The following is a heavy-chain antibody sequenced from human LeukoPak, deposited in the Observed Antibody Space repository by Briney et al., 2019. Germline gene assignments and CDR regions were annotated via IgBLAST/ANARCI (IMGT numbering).Heavy chain of an antibody. CDR1: GFTFSNAW. J-gene: IGHJ4*02. D-gene: IGHD3-22*01. CDR3: TTYPVQYYYDSSGYYYPH. CDR2: IKSKTDGGTT. V-gene: IGHV3-15*01. Sequence: PGGSLRLSCAASGFTFSNAWMSWVRQAPGKGLEWVGRIKSKTDGGTTDYAAPVKGRFTISRDDSKNTLYLQMNSLKTEDTAVYYCTTYPVQYYYDSSGYYYPHWGQGTLVTVSS.